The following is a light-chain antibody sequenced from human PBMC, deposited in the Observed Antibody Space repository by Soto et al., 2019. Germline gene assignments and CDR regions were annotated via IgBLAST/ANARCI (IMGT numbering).Light chain of an antibody. CDR3: QQYNSWPLT. Sequence: EIVLTQSPGTLSLSPGEMASLSCRASQSVIRDFLAWYQQKRGQPPRLLIYDASKRATGIPARFSGSGSGTEFTLTISSLQSEDFAVYYCQQYNSWPLTFGGGTKVEIK. V-gene: IGKV3D-15*01. J-gene: IGKJ4*01. CDR2: DAS. CDR1: QSVIRD.